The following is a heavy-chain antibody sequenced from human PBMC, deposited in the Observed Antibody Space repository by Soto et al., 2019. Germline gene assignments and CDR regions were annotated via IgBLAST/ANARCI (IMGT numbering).Heavy chain of an antibody. CDR1: GYTFTGYY. J-gene: IGHJ6*02. CDR3: ARGGPPHGGWDIYYYYGMDV. CDR2: INPNSGGT. V-gene: IGHV1-2*04. D-gene: IGHD6-19*01. Sequence: ASVKVSCKASGYTFTGYYMHWVRQAPGQGLEWMGWINPNSGGTNYAQKFQGWVTVTRDTSISTAYMELSRLRSDDTAVYYCARGGPPHGGWDIYYYYGMDVWGQGTTVTVSS.